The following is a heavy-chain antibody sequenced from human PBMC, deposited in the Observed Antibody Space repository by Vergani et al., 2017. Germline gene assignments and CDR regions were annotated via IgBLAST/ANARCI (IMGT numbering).Heavy chain of an antibody. Sequence: EVQLLESGGGLVQPGGSLRLSCAASGFTFSSYAMSWVRQAPGQGLEWVSAISGSGGSTYYADSVKGRFTISRDNSKNTLYLQMNSLRAEDTAVYYCARDRRAAVAYNLDYWGQGTLVTVSS. CDR1: GFTFSSYA. CDR3: ARDRRAAVAYNLDY. D-gene: IGHD6-19*01. CDR2: ISGSGGST. J-gene: IGHJ4*02. V-gene: IGHV3-23*01.